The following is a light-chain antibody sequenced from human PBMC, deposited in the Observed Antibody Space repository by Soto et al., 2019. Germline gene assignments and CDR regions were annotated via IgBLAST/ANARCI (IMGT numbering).Light chain of an antibody. CDR3: CSYAGSSTVV. J-gene: IGLJ1*01. V-gene: IGLV2-23*01. CDR2: EGS. Sequence: QSVLGQAASVSGAPGQLIWICCTRTSSDDGSYNIVSWCQQHPGKAPKLMIYEGSKRPSGASNRFSGSKSGNTASLTISGLQAENEADYYCCSYAGSSTVVFGTGTKVT. CDR1: SSDDGSYNI.